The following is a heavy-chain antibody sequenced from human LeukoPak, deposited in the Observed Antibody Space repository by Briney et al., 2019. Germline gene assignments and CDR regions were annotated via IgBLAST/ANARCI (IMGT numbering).Heavy chain of an antibody. CDR3: ARGGRRSSSAY. V-gene: IGHV3-7*03. D-gene: IGHD6-6*01. CDR2: IKKDGREK. J-gene: IGHJ4*02. Sequence: GGSLRLSCAASGFTFSDYWMSWVRQAPGKGLEWVANIKKDGREKYYVDSVRGRFTISRDNAKNSVYLQMNSLRAEDTAVYYCARGGRRSSSAYWGQGTLVTVSS. CDR1: GFTFSDYW.